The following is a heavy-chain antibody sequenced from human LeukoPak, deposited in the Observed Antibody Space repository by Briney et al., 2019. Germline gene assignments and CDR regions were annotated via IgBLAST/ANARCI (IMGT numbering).Heavy chain of an antibody. V-gene: IGHV4-34*01. CDR2: INHSGST. J-gene: IGHJ4*02. D-gene: IGHD6-6*01. CDR3: ARGREQLVSYFDY. Sequence: KASETLSLTCAVYGGSFSGYYWSWIRQPPGKGLEWIGEINHSGSTNYNPSLKSRVTISVDTSKNQFSLKLSSVTAADTAVYYCARGREQLVSYFDYWGQGTLVTVSS. CDR1: GGSFSGYY.